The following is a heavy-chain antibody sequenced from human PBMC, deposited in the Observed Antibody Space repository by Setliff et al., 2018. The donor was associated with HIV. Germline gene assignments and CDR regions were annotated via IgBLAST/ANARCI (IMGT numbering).Heavy chain of an antibody. J-gene: IGHJ5*02. V-gene: IGHV4-59*01. Sequence: ASETLSLTCTVSGASIWNYYWSWIRQPPGKGLEWIGAMFHSGSSYLNPSLRSRVTISLDTSRNQVSLKLSSVTAADTAVYYCARVGYNDDSGYPYNWFDPWGQGTLVTVSS. CDR1: GASIWNYY. D-gene: IGHD3-22*01. CDR3: ARVGYNDDSGYPYNWFDP. CDR2: MFHSGSS.